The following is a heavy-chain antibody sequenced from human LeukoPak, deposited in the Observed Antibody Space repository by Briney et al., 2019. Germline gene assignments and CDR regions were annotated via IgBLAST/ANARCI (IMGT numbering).Heavy chain of an antibody. CDR3: VRWYSINGMDV. J-gene: IGHJ6*02. Sequence: SQTLSLTCAISGDSVSSNSAAWNWIRQSPSSGLEWLGRTYYRSKWYTEYAVSVKIRITINPDTSKNQFSLQLNSVTPEDTAVYYCVRWYSINGMDVWGQGTTVTVSS. V-gene: IGHV6-1*01. D-gene: IGHD4-11*01. CDR1: GDSVSSNSAA. CDR2: TYYRSKWYT.